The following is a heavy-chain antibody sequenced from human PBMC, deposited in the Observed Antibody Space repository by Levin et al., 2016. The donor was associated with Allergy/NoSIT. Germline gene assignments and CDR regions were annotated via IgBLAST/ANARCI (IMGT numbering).Heavy chain of an antibody. V-gene: IGHV1-46*03. D-gene: IGHD2-2*01. CDR2: INPSGGST. CDR3: ASSIPVVGNFDY. Sequence: ASVKVSCKASGYSFTGYYMHWVRQAPGQGLEWMGIINPSGGSTTYAQKFQGRVTMTRDTSTSTFYMELRSLRSEDTAVYYCASSIPVVGNFDYWGQGTLVTVSS. J-gene: IGHJ4*02. CDR1: GYSFTGYY.